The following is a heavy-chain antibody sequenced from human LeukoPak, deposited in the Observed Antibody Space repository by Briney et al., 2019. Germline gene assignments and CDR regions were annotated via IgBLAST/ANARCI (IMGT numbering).Heavy chain of an antibody. V-gene: IGHV3-21*01. CDR3: ARGPFVVYRPYFDY. CDR2: ISSSSYI. CDR1: GFTFSSYS. J-gene: IGHJ4*02. Sequence: GGSLRLSCAASGFTFSSYSMNWVRQAPGKGLEWVSSISSSSYIYYADSVKGRFTISRDNAKNSLYLQMNSLRAEDTAVYYCARGPFVVYRPYFDYWGQGTLVTVSS. D-gene: IGHD2-2*02.